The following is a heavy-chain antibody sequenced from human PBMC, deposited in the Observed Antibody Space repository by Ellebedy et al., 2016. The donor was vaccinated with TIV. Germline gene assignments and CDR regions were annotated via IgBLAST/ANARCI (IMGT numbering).Heavy chain of an antibody. J-gene: IGHJ6*02. CDR2: ISSSGTSI. CDR1: GFTFSSYE. Sequence: PGGSLRLSCAASGFTFSSYEMNWVRQAPGKGLEWISYISSSGTSIYYADSVRGRFTMSRANAKNSLYLQMNSLRAEDTAVYYCARDPAPGTGYYYYGLDVWGQGTTVTVS. V-gene: IGHV3-48*03. D-gene: IGHD6-13*01. CDR3: ARDPAPGTGYYYYGLDV.